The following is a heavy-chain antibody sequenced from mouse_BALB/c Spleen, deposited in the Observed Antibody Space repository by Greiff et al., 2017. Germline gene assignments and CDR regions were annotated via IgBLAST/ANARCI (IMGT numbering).Heavy chain of an antibody. CDR3: ARENKYDGLFAY. D-gene: IGHD2-14*01. J-gene: IGHJ3*01. Sequence: VMLVESGPGLVAPSQSLSITCTVSGFSLTRYGVHWVRQPPGKGLEWLGVIWAGGSTNYNSALMSRLSISKDNSKSQVFLKMNSLQTDDTAMYYCARENKYDGLFAYWGQGTLVTVSA. CDR2: IWAGGST. CDR1: GFSLTRYG. V-gene: IGHV2-9*02.